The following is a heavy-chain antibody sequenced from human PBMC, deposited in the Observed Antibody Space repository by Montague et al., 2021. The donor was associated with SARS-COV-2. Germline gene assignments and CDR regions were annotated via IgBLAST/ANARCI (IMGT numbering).Heavy chain of an antibody. D-gene: IGHD6-13*01. V-gene: IGHV4-61*08. CDR1: GGSVSSGGYY. J-gene: IGHJ4*02. CDR2: IYYSGST. Sequence: SETLSLTCTVTGGSVSSGGYYWSWIRQPPGKGLEWIGYIYYSGSTNYNPSLKSRVTISLDTSKNQFSLKLTSVTAADTAVYYCARVSLAAVATRSDHWGQGTLVTVSS. CDR3: ARVSLAAVATRSDH.